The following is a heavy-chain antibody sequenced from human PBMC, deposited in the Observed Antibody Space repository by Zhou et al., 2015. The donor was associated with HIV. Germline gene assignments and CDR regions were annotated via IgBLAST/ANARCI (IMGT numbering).Heavy chain of an antibody. D-gene: IGHD1-1*01. J-gene: IGHJ4*02. CDR3: AGHFLSDTRIRSRPWT. V-gene: IGHV1-8*01. CDR1: GYTFTSYD. CDR2: MNPNSGNT. Sequence: QVQLVQSGAEVKKPGASVKVSCKASGYTFTSYDINWVRQATGQGLEWMGWMNPNSGNTGYAQKFQGRVTMTRNTSISTAYMELSSLRSDDTAVYYCAGHFLSDTRIRSRPWTWAQGTLVTVSS.